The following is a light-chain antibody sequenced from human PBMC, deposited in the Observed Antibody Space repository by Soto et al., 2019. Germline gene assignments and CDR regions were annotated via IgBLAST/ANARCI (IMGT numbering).Light chain of an antibody. V-gene: IGKV3-20*01. CDR1: QSVSSSY. CDR3: QQYGSSPYT. Sequence: EIVLTQSPVTLSLSPGERATLSCRASQSVSSSYLAWYQQKPGQAPRLLIYGASSRATGIPDRFSGSGSGTDFSLTISRLEPEDFAVYYCQQYGSSPYTFGQGTKVEIK. J-gene: IGKJ2*01. CDR2: GAS.